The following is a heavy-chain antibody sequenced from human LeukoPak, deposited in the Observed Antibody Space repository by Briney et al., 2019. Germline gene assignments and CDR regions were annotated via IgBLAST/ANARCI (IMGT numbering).Heavy chain of an antibody. CDR2: IYYSGST. V-gene: IGHV4-59*08. J-gene: IGHJ4*02. D-gene: IGHD1-26*01. CDR1: GGSISSYY. Sequence: SETLSLTCTVSGGSISSYYWSWIRQPLGKGLEWIGYIYYSGSTNYNPSLKSRVTISVDTSKNQFSLKLSSVTAADTAVYYCARLSPTSGSYSNPDYWGQGTLVTVSS. CDR3: ARLSPTSGSYSNPDY.